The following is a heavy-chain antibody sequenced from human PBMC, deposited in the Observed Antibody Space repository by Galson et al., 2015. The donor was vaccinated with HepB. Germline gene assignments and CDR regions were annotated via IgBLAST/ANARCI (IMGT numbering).Heavy chain of an antibody. Sequence: SVKVSCKASGYTFTGYYMHWVRQAPGQGLEWMGWINPNSGGTNYAQKFQGRVTMTRDTSISTAYMELSRLRSDDTAVYYCARVKKAVAGRTGGVIDYWGQGTLVTVSS. CDR2: INPNSGGT. J-gene: IGHJ4*02. D-gene: IGHD6-19*01. CDR1: GYTFTGYY. V-gene: IGHV1-2*02. CDR3: ARVKKAVAGRTGGVIDY.